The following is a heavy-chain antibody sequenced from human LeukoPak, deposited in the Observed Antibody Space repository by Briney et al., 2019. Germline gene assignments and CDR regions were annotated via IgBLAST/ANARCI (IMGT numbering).Heavy chain of an antibody. J-gene: IGHJ4*02. Sequence: PSETLSHTCTVSGGSISSSSYYWGWIRQPPGKGLEWIGSIYYSGSTYYNPSLKSRVTISVDTSKNQFSLKLSSVTAADTAVYYCAREGPDGSGTYYNPLDYWGQGALVTVSS. V-gene: IGHV4-39*02. D-gene: IGHD3-10*01. CDR1: GGSISSSSYY. CDR3: AREGPDGSGTYYNPLDY. CDR2: IYYSGST.